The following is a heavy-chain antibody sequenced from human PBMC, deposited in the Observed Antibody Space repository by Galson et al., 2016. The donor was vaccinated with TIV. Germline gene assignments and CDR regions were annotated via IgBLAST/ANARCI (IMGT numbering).Heavy chain of an antibody. D-gene: IGHD1-26*01. CDR1: GFTLSDYY. CDR2: IRYNGSPK. CDR3: ARYSGESYAMDV. V-gene: IGHV3-11*01. Sequence: SLRLSCAASGFTLSDYYMSWIRQAPGKGLEWLSYIRYNGSPKYDADSMKGRLTISRDIAKNPMYLDMNSLRAEDTAVYYCARYSGESYAMDVWGQGTTVTVSS. J-gene: IGHJ6*02.